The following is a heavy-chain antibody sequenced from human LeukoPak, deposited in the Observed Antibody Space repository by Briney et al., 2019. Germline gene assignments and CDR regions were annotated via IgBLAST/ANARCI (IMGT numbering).Heavy chain of an antibody. J-gene: IGHJ6*03. CDR3: ARGGYCSGGSCYFQDYYYYYMDV. Sequence: GGSLRLSCAASGFTFSSYWMHWVRQAPGKGLVWVSRINSDGSSTSYADSVKGRFTISRDNAKNTLYLQMNSLRAEDTAVYYCARGGYCSGGSCYFQDYYYYYMDVWGKGTTVTVSS. D-gene: IGHD2-15*01. CDR2: INSDGSST. CDR1: GFTFSSYW. V-gene: IGHV3-74*01.